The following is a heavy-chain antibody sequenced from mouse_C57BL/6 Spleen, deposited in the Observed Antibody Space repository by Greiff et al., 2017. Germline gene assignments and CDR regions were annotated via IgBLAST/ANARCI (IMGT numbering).Heavy chain of an antibody. D-gene: IGHD1-1*01. CDR2: IDPSDSYT. CDR1: GYTFTSYW. Sequence: QVQLQQPGAELVMPGASVKLSCKASGYTFTSYWMHWVKQRPGQGLEWIGEIDPSDSYTNYNQKFKGKSTLTVDKSSSTAYMQLSSLTSEDSAVYYCARALTTVEEYWGQGTTLTVSS. CDR3: ARALTTVEEY. V-gene: IGHV1-69*01. J-gene: IGHJ2*01.